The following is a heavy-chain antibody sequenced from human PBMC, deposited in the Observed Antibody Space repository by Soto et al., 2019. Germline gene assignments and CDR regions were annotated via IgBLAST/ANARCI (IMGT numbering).Heavy chain of an antibody. CDR1: GFAFSDYA. CDR2: ISPDGSNK. Sequence: QVQLEESGGGVVQPGRSLRLDCAASGFAFSDYAMHWVRQAPGKGLAWAPVISPDGSNKYSADSVKGRFTISRDNSKNDQYIQMTSLREDDPAVYDCAKDRHGSGLRLAMDVWCQGARVNVSS. V-gene: IGHV3-30*18. D-gene: IGHD5-12*01. CDR3: AKDRHGSGLRLAMDV. J-gene: IGHJ6*02.